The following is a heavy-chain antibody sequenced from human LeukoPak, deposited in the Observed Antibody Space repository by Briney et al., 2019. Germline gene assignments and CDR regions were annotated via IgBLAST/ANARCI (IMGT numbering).Heavy chain of an antibody. J-gene: IGHJ3*02. CDR3: ARDRRAAGSHDAFDI. CDR1: GYTFTSYG. D-gene: IGHD1-14*01. Sequence: ASVKVSCKASGYTFTSYGISWVRQAPGQGLEWMGWISAYNGNTNYAQKLQGRVTMTTDTSTSTVYMELRSLRSDDTAVYYCARDRRAAGSHDAFDIWGQGTMVTVSS. CDR2: ISAYNGNT. V-gene: IGHV1-18*01.